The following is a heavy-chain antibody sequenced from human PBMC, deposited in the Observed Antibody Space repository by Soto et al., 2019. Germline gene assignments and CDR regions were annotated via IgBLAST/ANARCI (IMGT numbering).Heavy chain of an antibody. CDR3: ARVRAAGRYIWGSYHDY. V-gene: IGHV4-31*03. D-gene: IGHD3-16*02. J-gene: IGHJ4*02. CDR2: IYYSGST. CDR1: GVSISSGGYS. Sequence: QVQLQESGPGLVKPSQTLSLTCTVSGVSISSGGYSWSWIRQHSGKALEWIGYIYYSGSTYYHPSLKCRVTISLSTSKDRFTRKLSSVTAADAAVYYCARVRAAGRYIWGSYHDYWGQGTLVTVSS.